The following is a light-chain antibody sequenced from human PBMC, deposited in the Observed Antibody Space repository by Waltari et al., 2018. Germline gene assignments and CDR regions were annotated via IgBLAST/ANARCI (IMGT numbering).Light chain of an antibody. CDR1: QTVSST. CDR3: QQCNNWPYT. J-gene: IGKJ2*01. Sequence: EIVITQSPATLSVSPGERAILSCRASQTVSSTLAWDQQKPGQAPRLLIYGASTRATGIPARFSGSGSGTDFTLTISSLQSEDFAVYYCQQCNNWPYTFGQGTRLEIK. CDR2: GAS. V-gene: IGKV3-15*01.